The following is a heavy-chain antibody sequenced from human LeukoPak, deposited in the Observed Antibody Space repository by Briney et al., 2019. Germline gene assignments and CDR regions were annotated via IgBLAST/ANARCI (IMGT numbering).Heavy chain of an antibody. CDR1: GGSISSYY. V-gene: IGHV4-59*01. Sequence: PSETLSLTCTVSGGSISSYYWSWIRQPPGKGLEWIGYIYYSGSTNYNPSLKSRVTISVDTSKNQFSLPLSSVTAADTAVYYCARASSAYYDFWSGYPNWFDPWGQGTLVTVSS. J-gene: IGHJ5*02. CDR3: ARASSAYYDFWSGYPNWFDP. D-gene: IGHD3-3*01. CDR2: IYYSGST.